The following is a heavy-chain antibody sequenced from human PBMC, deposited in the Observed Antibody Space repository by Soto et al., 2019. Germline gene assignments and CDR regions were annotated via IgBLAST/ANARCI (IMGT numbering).Heavy chain of an antibody. Sequence: GSALRLYCRPSGFNFSSWSMNCVRKETGKGLEWVSYISGTSSTIYYAHSVRGRFTISRDNAKSSLYLQMNSLRAEDTAVYYCARPGREVGYSGFEFHCWGQGTLVTVSS. CDR1: GFNFSSWS. D-gene: IGHD5-12*01. J-gene: IGHJ4*02. CDR2: ISGTSSTI. V-gene: IGHV3-48*01. CDR3: ARPGREVGYSGFEFHC.